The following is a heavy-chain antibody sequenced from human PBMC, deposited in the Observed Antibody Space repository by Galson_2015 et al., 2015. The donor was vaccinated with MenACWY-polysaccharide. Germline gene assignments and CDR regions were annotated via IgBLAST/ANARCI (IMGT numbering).Heavy chain of an antibody. Sequence: SLRLSCAASGLNFRNYGMHWVRQAPGKGLAWVAFIPYDGSNKYYPDSVKGRFTISRDNSKNTLYLQMNSLRVEDTAVYYCAKMVQQTTKNDYWGQGTLVTVSS. CDR3: AKMVQQTTKNDY. CDR2: IPYDGSNK. D-gene: IGHD4-17*01. V-gene: IGHV3-30*02. CDR1: GLNFRNYG. J-gene: IGHJ4*02.